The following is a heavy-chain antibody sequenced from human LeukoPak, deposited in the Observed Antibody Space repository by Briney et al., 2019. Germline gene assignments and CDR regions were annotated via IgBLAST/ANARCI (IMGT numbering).Heavy chain of an antibody. CDR2: FSGGGSST. CDR1: GFTFSSYA. D-gene: IGHD6-19*01. Sequence: GGSLRLSCAASGFTFSSYAMSWVRQAPGKGLEWVSGFSGGGSSTYYADSVKGRFTISRDISKNTLYLQMNSLRAEDTAVYYCASRQDLGWHYDNWGPGTLVTISS. V-gene: IGHV3-23*01. CDR3: ASRQDLGWHYDN. J-gene: IGHJ4*02.